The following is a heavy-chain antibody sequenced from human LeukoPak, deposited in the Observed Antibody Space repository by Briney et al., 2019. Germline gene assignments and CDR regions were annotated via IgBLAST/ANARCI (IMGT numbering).Heavy chain of an antibody. CDR1: GYSFTSYW. Sequence: GESLKISCKDSGYSFTSYWITWVRQMPGKGLEWMGRIDPSDSYTNYSPSFQGHVTISADKSISTAYLQWSSLKASDTAMYYCASDRSSKWYFDYWGPGTLVTVSS. D-gene: IGHD2-15*01. CDR3: ASDRSSKWYFDY. CDR2: IDPSDSYT. V-gene: IGHV5-10-1*01. J-gene: IGHJ4*02.